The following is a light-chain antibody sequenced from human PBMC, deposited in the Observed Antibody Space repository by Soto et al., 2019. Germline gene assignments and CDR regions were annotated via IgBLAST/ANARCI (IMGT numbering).Light chain of an antibody. Sequence: EVLMTQSPDTLYVSPGERVTLSCRASQSVSDNLAWYQQKPGQGPRLIVYRASTRTLGIPARFSVSESGTEGTITISSLQPEDGAVYYGQQYNSWTITFCQGTRLEIK. CDR2: RAS. V-gene: IGKV3-15*01. CDR1: QSVSDN. CDR3: QQYNSWTIT. J-gene: IGKJ5*01.